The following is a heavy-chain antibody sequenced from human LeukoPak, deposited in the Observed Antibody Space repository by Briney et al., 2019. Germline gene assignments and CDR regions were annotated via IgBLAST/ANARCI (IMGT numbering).Heavy chain of an antibody. D-gene: IGHD3-10*01. J-gene: IGHJ4*02. V-gene: IGHV3-33*08. CDR1: GFXVSNNY. CDR2: IWYDGSNK. Sequence: GGSLRLSCAASGFXVSNNYMGWVRQAPGKGPEWVAVIWYDGSNKYYADSVKGRFTISRDNSKNTLYLQMNSLRAEDTAVYYCARDIGSGSYPCDYWGQGTLVTVSS. CDR3: ARDIGSGSYPCDY.